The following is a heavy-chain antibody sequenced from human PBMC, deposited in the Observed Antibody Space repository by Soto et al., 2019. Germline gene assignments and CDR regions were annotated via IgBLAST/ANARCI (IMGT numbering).Heavy chain of an antibody. CDR2: ISYDGSNK. V-gene: IGHV3-30-3*01. CDR1: GFTFCSYA. D-gene: IGHD6-6*01. CDR3: ARVSAELVRFVAHYDY. J-gene: IGHJ4*02. Sequence: PGGSLRISCAACGFTFCSYAMHGVRQAPGKGLEWVAVISYDGSNKYYADSVKGRFTISRDNSKNTLYLQMNSLRAEDTAVYYCARVSAELVRFVAHYDYWGQGTLVTVSS.